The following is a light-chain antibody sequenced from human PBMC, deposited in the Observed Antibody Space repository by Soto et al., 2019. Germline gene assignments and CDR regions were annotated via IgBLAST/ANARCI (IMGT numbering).Light chain of an antibody. CDR1: SSNIGSNT. V-gene: IGLV1-44*01. Sequence: QSVLTQPPSASGTLGQRVTISCSGSSSNIGSNTVNWYQQLPGTAPKLLIYNNNQRPSGVPDRFPGSKSGTSAALAISGLQSEDEADYYCAAWDDSLNGLVFGTGTKVTVL. J-gene: IGLJ1*01. CDR3: AAWDDSLNGLV. CDR2: NNN.